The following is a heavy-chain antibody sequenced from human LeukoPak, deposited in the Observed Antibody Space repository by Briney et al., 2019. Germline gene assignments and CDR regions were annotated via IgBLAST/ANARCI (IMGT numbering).Heavy chain of an antibody. CDR1: GYSFTSYW. Sequence: GESLKISCKGSGYSFTSYWIGWVRQMPGKGLEWMGIIYPGDSDTRYSPSFQGQVTISADKSISTAYLQWSSLKASDTAMYYCARALGYCSGGSCYPNWLDPWGQGTLVTVSS. CDR2: IYPGDSDT. V-gene: IGHV5-51*01. D-gene: IGHD2-15*01. J-gene: IGHJ5*02. CDR3: ARALGYCSGGSCYPNWLDP.